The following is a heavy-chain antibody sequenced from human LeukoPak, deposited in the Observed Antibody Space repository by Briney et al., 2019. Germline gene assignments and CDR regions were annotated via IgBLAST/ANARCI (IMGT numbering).Heavy chain of an antibody. V-gene: IGHV3-33*01. D-gene: IGHD3-22*01. CDR1: GFTFSSYG. CDR3: ARDSSHYYDSSGYHYGGAFDI. CDR2: IWYDGSNK. J-gene: IGHJ3*02. Sequence: GGSLRLSCAASGFTFSSYGMHWVRQAPGKGLEWVAVIWYDGSNKYYADSVKGRFTISRDNSKNTLYLQMNSLRAEDTAVYYCARDSSHYYDSSGYHYGGAFDIWGQGTMVTVSS.